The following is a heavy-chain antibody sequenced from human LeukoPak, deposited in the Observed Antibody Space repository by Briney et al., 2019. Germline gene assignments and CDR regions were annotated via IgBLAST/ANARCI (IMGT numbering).Heavy chain of an antibody. CDR3: ARGTSGAPDAFDI. V-gene: IGHV3-48*01. Sequence: GGSLRLSCAASGFTVSNNYMSWVRQAPGKGLEWVSYISGESGTIHYADSVKGRFTISRDNGKNSLYLQMSSLRAEDTAVYYCARGTSGAPDAFDIWGQGTMVTVSS. J-gene: IGHJ3*02. CDR2: ISGESGTI. CDR1: GFTVSNNY. D-gene: IGHD7-27*01.